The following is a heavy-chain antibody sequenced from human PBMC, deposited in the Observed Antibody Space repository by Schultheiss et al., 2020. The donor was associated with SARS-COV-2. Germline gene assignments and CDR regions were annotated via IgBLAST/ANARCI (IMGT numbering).Heavy chain of an antibody. D-gene: IGHD3-22*01. CDR3: ALSRYYYDSSGYLLNNYYYYGMDV. V-gene: IGHV4-38-2*02. Sequence: SQTLSLTCTVSGYSISSGYYWGWIRQPPGKGLEWIVSIYHSGSTYYNPSLKSRVTISVDTSKNQFSLKLSSVTAADTAVYYCALSRYYYDSSGYLLNNYYYYGMDVWGQGTTVTVSS. J-gene: IGHJ6*02. CDR2: IYHSGST. CDR1: GYSISSGYY.